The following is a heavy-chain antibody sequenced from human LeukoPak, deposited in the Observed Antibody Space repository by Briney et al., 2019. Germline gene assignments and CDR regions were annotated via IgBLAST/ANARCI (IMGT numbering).Heavy chain of an antibody. Sequence: GGSLRLSCAASGFTFSSYAMSWVRQAPGKGLEWVSAISGSGGSTYYADSVKGRFTISRDNSKSTLYLQMNSLRAEDTAVYYCAKISYSYYYFQHWGQGTLVTVSS. J-gene: IGHJ1*01. CDR3: AKISYSYYYFQH. D-gene: IGHD1-26*01. CDR2: ISGSGGST. V-gene: IGHV3-23*01. CDR1: GFTFSSYA.